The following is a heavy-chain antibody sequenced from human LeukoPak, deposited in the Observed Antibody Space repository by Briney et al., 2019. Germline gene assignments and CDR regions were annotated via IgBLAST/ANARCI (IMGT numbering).Heavy chain of an antibody. CDR2: IYYSGST. Sequence: SETLSLTCTVSGGSISSYYWSWIRQPPGKGLEYIGHIYYSGSTNYNPSLKSRVTISVDTSKNQFSLKLTSVSAADTAVYYCARQPGYSSGWSFDYWGQGTLVTVSS. J-gene: IGHJ4*02. V-gene: IGHV4-59*01. CDR1: GGSISSYY. CDR3: ARQPGYSSGWSFDY. D-gene: IGHD6-19*01.